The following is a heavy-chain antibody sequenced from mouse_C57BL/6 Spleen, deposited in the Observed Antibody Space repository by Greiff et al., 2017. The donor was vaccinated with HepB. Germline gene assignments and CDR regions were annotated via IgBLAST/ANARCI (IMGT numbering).Heavy chain of an antibody. D-gene: IGHD1-1*01. CDR3: ARRLRSLFDY. J-gene: IGHJ2*01. CDR1: GYTFTSYW. Sequence: QVQLQQPGAELVRPGTSVKLSCKASGYTFTSYWMHWVKQRPGQGLEWIGVIDPSDSYTNYNQKFKGKATLTVDTSSSTAYMQLSSLTSEDSAVYYCARRLRSLFDYWGQGTTLTVSS. CDR2: IDPSDSYT. V-gene: IGHV1-59*01.